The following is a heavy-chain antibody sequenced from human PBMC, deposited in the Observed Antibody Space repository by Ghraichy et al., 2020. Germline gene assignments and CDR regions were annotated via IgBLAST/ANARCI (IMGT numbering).Heavy chain of an antibody. CDR3: MGGRAGAPFDY. J-gene: IGHJ4*02. Sequence: ESLNISCTVSGGSISTYYWTWIRQPPGKGLEWIGNMYYSRSSNYNPSLKSRVTILVDTSKNQISLKMSSVTAADTAVYYCMGGRAGAPFDYWGQGTLVTVSS. CDR1: GGSISTYY. V-gene: IGHV4-59*08. CDR2: MYYSRSS. D-gene: IGHD1-26*01.